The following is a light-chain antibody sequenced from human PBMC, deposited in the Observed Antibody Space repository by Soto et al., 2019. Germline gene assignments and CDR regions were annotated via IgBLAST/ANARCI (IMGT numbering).Light chain of an antibody. CDR2: DVI. J-gene: IGLJ2*01. V-gene: IGLV2-14*03. CDR1: SSDIGDYNY. Sequence: QSALTQPASVSGSPGQSITISCTGTSSDIGDYNYVSWYQHHPGKAPKLMIYDVINRPSGVSYRFSGSKSGNTASLTISAIQVEDEADYYCSSYSSDSTVVFGGGTQLTVL. CDR3: SSYSSDSTVV.